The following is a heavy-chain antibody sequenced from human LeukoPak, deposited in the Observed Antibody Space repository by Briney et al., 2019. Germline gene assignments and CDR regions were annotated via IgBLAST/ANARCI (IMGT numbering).Heavy chain of an antibody. V-gene: IGHV3-7*03. D-gene: IGHD1-26*01. CDR1: GFTFSSYW. CDR2: INQDGTEK. CDR3: AKDLSGSYDY. Sequence: GGSLRLSCAASGFTFSSYWMSWVRQAPGEGLEWVAKINQDGTEKAYVDSVRGRFTISRDNSKNTLYLQMNSLRAEDTAVYYCAKDLSGSYDYWGQGTLVTVSS. J-gene: IGHJ4*02.